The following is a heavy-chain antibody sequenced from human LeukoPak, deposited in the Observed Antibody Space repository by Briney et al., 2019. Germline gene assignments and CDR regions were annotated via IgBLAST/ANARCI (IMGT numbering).Heavy chain of an antibody. V-gene: IGHV4-31*03. J-gene: IGHJ3*02. D-gene: IGHD2-21*02. CDR3: ARYIVVTSSPDAFDI. CDR2: ISTSGTT. CDR1: GDSFTSGGYF. Sequence: SETLSLTCTVSGDSFTSGGYFWTWIRPHPGKGLEWIGYISTSGTTSYNPSLKSRVSISVDTSNTQFSLRLSSVTAADTAVYYCARYIVVTSSPDAFDIWGQGTMVTVSS.